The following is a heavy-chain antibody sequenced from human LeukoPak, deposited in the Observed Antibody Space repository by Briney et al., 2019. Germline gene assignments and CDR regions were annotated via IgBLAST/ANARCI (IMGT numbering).Heavy chain of an antibody. CDR1: GGSISSYY. Sequence: PSETLSLTCTVSGGSISSYYWTWIRQPPGKGLEWIGYMYYSGSTKYNPSLKSRVTISVDTSKNQFSLKLSSVTAADTAVYYCARVGAGFRVASFDYWGQGTLVTVSS. V-gene: IGHV4-59*08. CDR2: MYYSGST. D-gene: IGHD5-12*01. J-gene: IGHJ4*02. CDR3: ARVGAGFRVASFDY.